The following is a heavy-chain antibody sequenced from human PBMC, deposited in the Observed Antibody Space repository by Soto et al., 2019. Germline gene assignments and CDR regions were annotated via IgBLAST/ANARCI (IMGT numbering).Heavy chain of an antibody. V-gene: IGHV3-30*07. D-gene: IGHD3-22*01. CDR2: ISYDGSSK. CDR1: GFTFSSFS. Sequence: GGFLRLSCVASGFTFSSFSLHWVRQAPGKGLEWLALISYDGSSKYNADSVKGRFTISRDNSKNTLYLQMNSLRAEDTAVYYCARGPPQYSYDSSKSPLMPNFDYWGQGTLVNVSS. J-gene: IGHJ4*02. CDR3: ARGPPQYSYDSSKSPLMPNFDY.